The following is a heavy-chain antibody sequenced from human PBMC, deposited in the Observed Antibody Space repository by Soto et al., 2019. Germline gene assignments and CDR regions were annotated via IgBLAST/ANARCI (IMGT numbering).Heavy chain of an antibody. J-gene: IGHJ4*02. CDR3: ERSLGWYAVEY. Sequence: QVLLQESGPGVLQPEGTLSLSCCVSGVSIARNYYWGWVRQPPGKGLEWLGDMSHIGGVNYNPSLKSRGTISMDKSQNRFSLKLDSMTAADTAVYYCERSLGWYAVEYWGQGTLVIVSS. CDR1: GVSIARNYY. V-gene: IGHV4-4*02. CDR2: MSHIGGV. D-gene: IGHD6-19*01.